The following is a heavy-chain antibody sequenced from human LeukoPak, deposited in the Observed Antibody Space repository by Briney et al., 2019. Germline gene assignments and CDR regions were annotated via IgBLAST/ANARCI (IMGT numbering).Heavy chain of an antibody. CDR2: INHSGST. CDR1: GGSISSGDYY. CDR3: ARVGGNEAARPMGYYFDY. D-gene: IGHD6-6*01. Sequence: PSQTLSLTCTVSGGSISSGDYYWSWLRQPPGKGLEWIGEINHSGSTNYNPSLKSRVTISVDTSKNQFSLKLSSVTAADTAVYYCARVGGNEAARPMGYYFDYWGQGTLVTVSS. V-gene: IGHV4-30-4*08. J-gene: IGHJ4*02.